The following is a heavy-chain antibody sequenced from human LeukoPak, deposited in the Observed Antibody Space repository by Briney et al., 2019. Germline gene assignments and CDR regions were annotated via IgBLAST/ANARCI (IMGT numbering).Heavy chain of an antibody. V-gene: IGHV3-30*04. CDR3: ARGDSNYYYYMDV. CDR1: GFTFSSYA. CDR2: ISYDGSNK. D-gene: IGHD4-11*01. Sequence: GGSLRLSCAASGFTFSSYAMHWVRQAPGKGLEWVAVISYDGSNKYYADSVKGRFTISRDNSKNTLYLQMNSLRAEDTAVYYCARGDSNYYYYMDVWGKGTTVTVS. J-gene: IGHJ6*03.